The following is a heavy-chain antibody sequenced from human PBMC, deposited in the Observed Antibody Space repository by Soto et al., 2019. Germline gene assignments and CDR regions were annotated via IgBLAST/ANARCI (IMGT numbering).Heavy chain of an antibody. CDR3: ARQPTASLDDFDI. V-gene: IGHV4-39*01. J-gene: IGHJ3*02. CDR2: IFYSGST. Sequence: PSETLSLTCTVSGGSISSSRYYWGWIRQPPGKGLEWIGSIFYSGSTYHNPSLKSRVTISVDTSKNQFSLKLSSVTAADTAVYYCARQPTASLDDFDIWGQGTMVTVSS. CDR1: GGSISSSRYY.